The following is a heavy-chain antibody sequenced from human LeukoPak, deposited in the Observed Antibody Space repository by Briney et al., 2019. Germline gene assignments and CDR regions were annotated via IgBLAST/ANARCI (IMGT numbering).Heavy chain of an antibody. CDR1: GYSFTNYW. V-gene: IGHV5-51*01. CDR3: ATSGYDILTGFNGGSTLSDY. Sequence: GESLKISCKGSGYSFTNYWIGWVRQMPGKGLEWMGIIYPDDSDTRYSPSFQGQVTISADKSISTAYLQWSSLKASDTAMYYCATSGYDILTGFNGGSTLSDYWGQGTLVTVSS. CDR2: IYPDDSDT. J-gene: IGHJ4*02. D-gene: IGHD3-9*01.